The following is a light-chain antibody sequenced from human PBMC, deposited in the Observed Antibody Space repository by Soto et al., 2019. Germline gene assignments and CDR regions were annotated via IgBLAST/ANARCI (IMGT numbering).Light chain of an antibody. CDR3: QQFNNSPET. CDR2: GAS. Sequence: EIQLTQSPSSLSASPGERATISCRASQGISSTLVWYQQKPGQAPKLLIYGASTRATGIPARFSGSGSETDFTLTISSLEPEDFAMYYCQQFNNSPETFGQGTKVDIK. V-gene: IGKV3-15*01. J-gene: IGKJ1*01. CDR1: QGISST.